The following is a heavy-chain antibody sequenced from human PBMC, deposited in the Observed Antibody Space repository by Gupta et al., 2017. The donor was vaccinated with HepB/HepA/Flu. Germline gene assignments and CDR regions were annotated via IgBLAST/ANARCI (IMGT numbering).Heavy chain of an antibody. D-gene: IGHD3-22*01. J-gene: IGHJ3*02. V-gene: IGHV3-30*03. Sequence: QVQLVESGGGVVQPGRSLRLSCAASGFTFSRYGMHWVRQAPGKGLEWVAVISYDGSNKYYADSVKGRFTISRDNSKNTLYLQMNSLRAEDTAVYYCAARIVVTTVGAFDIWGQGTMVTVSP. CDR2: ISYDGSNK. CDR1: GFTFSRYG. CDR3: AARIVVTTVGAFDI.